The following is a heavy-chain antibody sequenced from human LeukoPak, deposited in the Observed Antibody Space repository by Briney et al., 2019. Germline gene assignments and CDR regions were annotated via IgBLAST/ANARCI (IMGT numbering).Heavy chain of an antibody. CDR1: GGSISSYY. CDR2: IYYRGST. D-gene: IGHD3-16*01. Sequence: SETLSLTCTVSGGSISSYYWSWIRQPPGKGLEWIGYIYYRGSTNYNPSLKSRVTISVDTSKNQFSLKLSSVTAADTAVYYCASLGTSTYNWFDPWGQGTMVTASS. J-gene: IGHJ5*02. CDR3: ASLGTSTYNWFDP. V-gene: IGHV4-59*01.